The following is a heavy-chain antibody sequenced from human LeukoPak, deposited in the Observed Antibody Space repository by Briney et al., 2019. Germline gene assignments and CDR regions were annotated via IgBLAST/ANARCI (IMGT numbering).Heavy chain of an antibody. J-gene: IGHJ3*02. CDR2: IYPADSDT. CDR3: ASGGGKGNAFDI. V-gene: IGHV5-51*01. CDR1: GYNFKKYW. Sequence: GESLKISCQGSGYNFKKYWIGWVRQRPGKGLEWLGIIYPADSDTRYSPSFQGQVTISADKSISTAYLQWSSLKASDTAMYYCASGGGKGNAFDIWGQGTMVTVSS. D-gene: IGHD4-23*01.